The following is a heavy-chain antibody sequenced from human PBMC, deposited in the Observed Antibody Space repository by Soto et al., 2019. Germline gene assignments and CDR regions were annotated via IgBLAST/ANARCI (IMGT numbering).Heavy chain of an antibody. CDR2: IKQGGSEK. V-gene: IGHV3-7*01. CDR3: ARVADYCSSSFFYYYYGMDV. CDR1: GLTFSSYW. Sequence: LTLSPAASGLTFSSYWMSWVHQAPGHRPSWVANIKQGGSEKYYGDSVKGRFTISTDNAKNSLYRQMNSLRAEDTAVFYWARVADYCSSSFFYYYYGMDVWGRGTSVTVSS. D-gene: IGHD6-6*01. J-gene: IGHJ6*01.